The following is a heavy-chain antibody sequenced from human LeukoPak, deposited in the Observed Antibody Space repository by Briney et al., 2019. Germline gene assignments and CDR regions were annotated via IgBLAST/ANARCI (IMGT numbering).Heavy chain of an antibody. CDR3: ARDRGSIVLVPAAMPGGPLRR. V-gene: IGHV1-3*01. CDR2: INAGNGNT. D-gene: IGHD2-2*01. J-gene: IGHJ4*02. Sequence: ASVKVSCKASGYTFTSYAMHWVRQAPGQRLEWMGWINAGNGNTKYSQKFQGRVTITRDTSASTAYMELSSLRSEDTAVYYCARDRGSIVLVPAAMPGGPLRRWGQRTHVSV. CDR1: GYTFTSYA.